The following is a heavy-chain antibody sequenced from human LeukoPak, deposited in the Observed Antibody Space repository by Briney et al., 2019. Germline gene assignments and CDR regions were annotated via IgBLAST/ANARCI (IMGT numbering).Heavy chain of an antibody. CDR2: INHSGST. D-gene: IGHD3-22*01. CDR1: GGSFSGYY. V-gene: IGHV4-34*01. CDR3: ARDRPGEYYDSSGYYDDY. Sequence: SETLSLTCAVYGGSFSGYYWSWIRQPPGKGLEWIGEINHSGSTNYNPSLTSRATISVDTSKNQFSLKLSSVTAADTAVHYCARDRPGEYYDSSGYYDDYWGQGTLVTASS. J-gene: IGHJ4*02.